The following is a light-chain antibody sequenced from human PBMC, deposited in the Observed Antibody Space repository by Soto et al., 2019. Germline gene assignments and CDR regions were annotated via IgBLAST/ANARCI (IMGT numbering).Light chain of an antibody. CDR3: RQSYSTPPT. V-gene: IGKV1-39*01. CDR2: AAS. Sequence: DIQMTQSPSSLSASVGDRVTITCRASQIISSYLNWYRQKPGQAPELLINAASTLQSGVPSRFSGSGSRTDFTLTISSLQPEDFATYYCRQSYSTPPTFGQGTKLEIK. CDR1: QIISSY. J-gene: IGKJ2*01.